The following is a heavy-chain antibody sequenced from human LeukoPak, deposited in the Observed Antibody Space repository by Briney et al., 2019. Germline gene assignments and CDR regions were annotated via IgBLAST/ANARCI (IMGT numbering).Heavy chain of an antibody. J-gene: IGHJ4*02. CDR1: GFTVSSNY. CDR2: IYSGGST. V-gene: IGHV3-53*01. CDR3: AADSSGYYSTDY. Sequence: GGSLRLSCAASGFTVSSNYMTWVRQAPGKGLEWVSVIYSGGSTYYADSVKGRFTISRDNSKNTLYLQMNSLRAEDTAVYYCAADSSGYYSTDYRGQGTLVTVSS. D-gene: IGHD3-22*01.